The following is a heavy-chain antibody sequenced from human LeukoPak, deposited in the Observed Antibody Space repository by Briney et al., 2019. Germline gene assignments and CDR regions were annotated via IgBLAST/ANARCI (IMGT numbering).Heavy chain of an antibody. Sequence: GASVKVSCKVSGYTLTKLSMHWVRQAPGKGLEWMGGFDPEDGETIYAQKFQGRVTMTEDTSTDTAYMELSSLRSEDTAVYFCARQGYGGHSRGAADYWGQGTLVTVSS. CDR3: ARQGYGGHSRGAADY. J-gene: IGHJ4*02. CDR1: GYTLTKLS. V-gene: IGHV1-24*01. CDR2: FDPEDGET. D-gene: IGHD4-23*01.